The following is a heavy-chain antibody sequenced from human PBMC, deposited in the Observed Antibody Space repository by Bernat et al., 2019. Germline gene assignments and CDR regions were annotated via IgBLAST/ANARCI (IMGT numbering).Heavy chain of an antibody. CDR3: ARDLASTAFWEFDY. CDR1: GYIFTDYF. Sequence: QVQLAQPGAEVKKPGASVKVSCKASGYIFTDYFIQWVRQAPGQGLEWMGRINSDTGVTTYTQKFKGRVTMTRDTSISTDYMELSSLTSDDTAVYYCARDLASTAFWEFDYWGRGTQVTVSS. CDR2: INSDTGVT. D-gene: IGHD2-21*02. V-gene: IGHV1-2*06. J-gene: IGHJ4*02.